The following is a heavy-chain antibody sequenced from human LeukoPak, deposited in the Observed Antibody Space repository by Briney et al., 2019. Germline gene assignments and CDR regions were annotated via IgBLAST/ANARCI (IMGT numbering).Heavy chain of an antibody. CDR2: IYHSGST. V-gene: IGHV4-39*07. Sequence: SETLSLTCTVSGGSISSSSYYWGWIRQPPGKGLEWIGEIYHSGSTNYNPSLKSRVTISVDKSKNQFSLKLSSVTAADTAVYYCASLGHDYGDHYGADAFDIWGQGTMVTVSS. D-gene: IGHD4-17*01. CDR3: ASLGHDYGDHYGADAFDI. J-gene: IGHJ3*02. CDR1: GGSISSSSYY.